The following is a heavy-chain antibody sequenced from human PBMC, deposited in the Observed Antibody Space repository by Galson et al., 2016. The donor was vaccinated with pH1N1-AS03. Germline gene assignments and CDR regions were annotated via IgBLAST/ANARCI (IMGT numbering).Heavy chain of an antibody. CDR2: INHSGNT. CDR3: ARAYGYGDYGIDY. D-gene: IGHD4-17*01. J-gene: IGHJ4*02. CDR1: VGSFSGYY. V-gene: IGHV4-34*01. Sequence: ETLSPTCAVYVGSFSGYYWSWIRQPPGQGLEWIGEINHSGNTNYNPSLKSRVTISVDTSKNQFSLKLTSVTAADTAVYYCARAYGYGDYGIDYWGQGTLVTVSS.